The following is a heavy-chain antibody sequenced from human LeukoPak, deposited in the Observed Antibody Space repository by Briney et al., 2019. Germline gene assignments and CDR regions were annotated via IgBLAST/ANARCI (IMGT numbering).Heavy chain of an antibody. D-gene: IGHD7-27*01. CDR3: AKVNWGLELGYFDL. V-gene: IGHV3-23*01. CDR2: IGGSGDNT. CDR1: RFTFSSFA. J-gene: IGHJ2*01. Sequence: GGSLRLSCAASRFTFSSFAMSWVRQAPGRGLEWVSAIGGSGDNTYYVDSVNGRFTISRDNSKNTLYLQMNSLRAEDTAVYYCAKVNWGLELGYFDLWGRGTRVTVSS.